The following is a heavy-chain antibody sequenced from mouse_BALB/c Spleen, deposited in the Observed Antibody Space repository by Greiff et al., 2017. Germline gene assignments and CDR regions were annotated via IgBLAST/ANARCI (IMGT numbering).Heavy chain of an antibody. J-gene: IGHJ4*01. CDR3: ASYYYGSSYDYYAMDY. D-gene: IGHD1-1*01. CDR2: ISYSGST. CDR1: GYSITSDYA. V-gene: IGHV3-2*02. Sequence: EVKLLESGPGLVKPSQSLSLTCTVTGYSITSDYAWNWIRQFPGNQLEWMGYISYSGSTSYNPSLKSRISITRDTSKNQFFLQLNSVTTEDTATYYCASYYYGSSYDYYAMDYWGQGTSVTVSS.